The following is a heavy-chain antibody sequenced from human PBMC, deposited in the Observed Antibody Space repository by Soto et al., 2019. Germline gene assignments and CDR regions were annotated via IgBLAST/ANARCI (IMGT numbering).Heavy chain of an antibody. CDR3: TLGDYYGSGTPPVYYMDV. Sequence: GESLKISCKGSGYSFTSYWIGWVRQMPGKGLEWMGIIYPGDSDTRYSPSFQGQVTISADKAISTAYLQWSSLKASDTAMYYCTLGDYYGSGTPPVYYMDVWGKGTTVTVSS. V-gene: IGHV5-51*01. J-gene: IGHJ6*03. D-gene: IGHD3-10*01. CDR1: GYSFTSYW. CDR2: IYPGDSDT.